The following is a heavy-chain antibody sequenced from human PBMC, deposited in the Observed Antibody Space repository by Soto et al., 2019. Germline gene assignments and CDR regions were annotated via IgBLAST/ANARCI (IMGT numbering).Heavy chain of an antibody. CDR3: ARDLAAGDH. CDR1: GYTFTHYY. Sequence: QVQLVQSGAEVKKPGASVKLSCRTSGYTFTHYYIHWVRQAPGQGLEWLGIINPASGSTNYAQDFQGRANLTMYTSTTTVYMDLSGLRAEETSIFDCARDLAAGDHWGQGPLVTVSS. V-gene: IGHV1-46*01. CDR2: INPASGST. D-gene: IGHD6-13*01. J-gene: IGHJ4*02.